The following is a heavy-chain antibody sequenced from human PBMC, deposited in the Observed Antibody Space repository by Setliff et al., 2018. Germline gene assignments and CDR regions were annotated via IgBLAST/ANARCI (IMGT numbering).Heavy chain of an antibody. CDR1: GFTFGDYV. Sequence: GGSLRLSCTTSGFTFGDYVMSWVRQAPGKGLEWVGIIRSKAHSGTTEYAASVKGRFTISRDDSRNTLYLQMNSLKTEDTAVYYCARVYAYSYGFDYWGQGTPVTVSS. CDR3: ARVYAYSYGFDY. CDR2: IRSKAHSGTT. V-gene: IGHV3-49*04. J-gene: IGHJ4*02. D-gene: IGHD3-16*01.